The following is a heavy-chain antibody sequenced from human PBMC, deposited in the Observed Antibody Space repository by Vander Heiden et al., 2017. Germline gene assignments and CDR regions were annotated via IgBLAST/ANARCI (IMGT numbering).Heavy chain of an antibody. J-gene: IGHJ4*02. CDR2: ISWNSGSI. D-gene: IGHD3-22*01. V-gene: IGHV3-9*01. CDR3: ASPPVPHDSSGYYNY. Sequence: EVQLVESGGGLVQPGRSLRLSCAASGFTFDDYAMHWVRQAPGKGLEWVSGISWNSGSIDYADSGKGRFTISRDNAKNSLYLQMNTLRAEDTAFYYCASPPVPHDSSGYYNYWGQGTLVTVSS. CDR1: GFTFDDYA.